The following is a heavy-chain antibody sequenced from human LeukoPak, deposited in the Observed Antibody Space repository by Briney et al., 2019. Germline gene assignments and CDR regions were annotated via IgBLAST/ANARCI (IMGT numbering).Heavy chain of an antibody. CDR3: AKDRIASPPQGRFDP. V-gene: IGHV3-23*01. D-gene: IGHD6-6*01. J-gene: IGHJ5*02. CDR2: ISGSGDST. CDR1: GFTFSSYS. Sequence: GGSLRLSCAASGFTFSSYSMNWVRQAPGKGLEWVSAISGSGDSTYYADSVKGRFTISRDNPQNTLYLQMNSLGAEDTAIYYCAKDRIASPPQGRFDPWGQGTLVTVSS.